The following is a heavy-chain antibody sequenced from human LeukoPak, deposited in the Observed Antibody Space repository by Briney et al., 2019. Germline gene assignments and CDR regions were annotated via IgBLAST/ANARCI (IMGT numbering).Heavy chain of an antibody. CDR2: IIPIFGTA. V-gene: IGHV1-69*13. J-gene: IGHJ4*02. D-gene: IGHD4-11*01. CDR1: GGTFSSYA. CDR3: ARDSSTARKVTTDDY. Sequence: SVKVSCKASGGTFSSYAISWVRPAPGQGLEWMGGIIPIFGTANYAQKFQGRVTITADESTSTAYMELSSLRSEDTAVYYCARDSSTARKVTTDDYWGQGTLVTVSS.